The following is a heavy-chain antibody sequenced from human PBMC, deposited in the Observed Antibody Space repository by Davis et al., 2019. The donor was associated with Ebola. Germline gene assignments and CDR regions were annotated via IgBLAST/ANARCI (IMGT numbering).Heavy chain of an antibody. CDR1: GFSFSSYT. V-gene: IGHV3-48*02. D-gene: IGHD4-17*01. J-gene: IGHJ5*02. CDR3: ARDLTTVTSDWFDP. CDR2: ISSSGSTI. Sequence: ESLKISCAASGFSFSSYTMNWVRQAPGKGLEWVSSISSSGSTINYADSVKGRFTVSRDNAKNSLYLQMNSLRDEDTAVYYCARDLTTVTSDWFDPWGQGTLVTVSS.